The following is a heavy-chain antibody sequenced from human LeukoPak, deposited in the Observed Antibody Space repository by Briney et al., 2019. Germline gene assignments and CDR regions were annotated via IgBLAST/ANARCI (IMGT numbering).Heavy chain of an antibody. CDR1: GGTFSSYA. J-gene: IGHJ5*02. V-gene: IGHV1-69*04. D-gene: IGHD3-22*01. CDR3: ASLGLAYYDSSGYLNWFDP. CDR2: IIPIFGIA. Sequence: SVKVTCKASGGTFSSYAISWVRQAPGQGLEWMGRIIPIFGIANYAQKFQGRVTITADKSTSTAYMELSSLRSEDTAVYYCASLGLAYYDSSGYLNWFDPWGQGTLVTVSS.